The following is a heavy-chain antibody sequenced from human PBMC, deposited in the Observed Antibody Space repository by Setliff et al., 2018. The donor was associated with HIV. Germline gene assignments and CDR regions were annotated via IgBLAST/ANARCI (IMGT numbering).Heavy chain of an antibody. D-gene: IGHD5-18*01. Sequence: PSETLSLTCPVSGVSISSHSWTWIRQPPGKGLEWIGYFYYSGTTNYNPSLRSRVATSVDTSKNQFSLKLSSVTAVDTAVYFCARGGSAMVPGRNYWYFDLWGRGTLVTVSS. CDR2: FYYSGTT. V-gene: IGHV4-59*11. J-gene: IGHJ2*01. CDR3: ARGGSAMVPGRNYWYFDL. CDR1: GVSISSHS.